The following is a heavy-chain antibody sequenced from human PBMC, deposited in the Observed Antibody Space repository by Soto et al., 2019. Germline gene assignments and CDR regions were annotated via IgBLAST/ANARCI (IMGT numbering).Heavy chain of an antibody. CDR1: GFTFSSYE. V-gene: IGHV3-48*03. Sequence: GGSLRLSCAASGFTFSSYEMNWVRQAPGKGLEWVSYISSSGSTIYYADSVKGRFTISRDNAKNSLYLQMNSLRAEDTAVYYCARAGRDYVWRSFAGYFDYWGQGTLVTVSS. CDR2: ISSSGSTI. J-gene: IGHJ4*02. D-gene: IGHD3-16*01. CDR3: ARAGRDYVWRSFAGYFDY.